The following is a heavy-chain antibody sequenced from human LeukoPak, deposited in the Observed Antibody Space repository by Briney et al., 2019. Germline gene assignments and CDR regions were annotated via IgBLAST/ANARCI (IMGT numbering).Heavy chain of an antibody. V-gene: IGHV1-18*01. CDR2: ISAYNGNT. J-gene: IGHJ4*02. CDR1: GYTFTSYG. CDR3: ARVYCSGGSCYTEFDY. D-gene: IGHD2-15*01. Sequence: ASVKVSCKASGYTFTSYGISWVRQAPGQGLEWMGWISAYNGNTNYAQKLQGRVTMTTDTSTSTAYMELWSLRSDDTAVYYCARVYCSGGSCYTEFDYWGQGTLVTVSS.